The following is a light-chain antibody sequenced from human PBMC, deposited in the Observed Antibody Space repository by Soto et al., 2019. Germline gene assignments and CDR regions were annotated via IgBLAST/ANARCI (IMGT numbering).Light chain of an antibody. J-gene: IGLJ2*01. CDR2: STK. CDR3: VLYMGSGIGI. CDR1: SGSVSTADY. Sequence: HTVVTQEPSFSVSPGGTVTLTCGLNSGSVSTADYPSWYQQTPGQAPRTLIYSTKTRSSGVPDRFSGSILGNKAALTITGAQADDESDYYCVLYMGSGIGIFGGGTKLTVL. V-gene: IGLV8-61*01.